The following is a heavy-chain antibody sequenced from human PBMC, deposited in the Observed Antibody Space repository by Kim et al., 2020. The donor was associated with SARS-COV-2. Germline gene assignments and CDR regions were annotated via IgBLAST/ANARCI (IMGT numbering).Heavy chain of an antibody. CDR1: GFTFSSYG. J-gene: IGHJ5*02. CDR3: AMGAYYYGSGSYYNPRLDP. D-gene: IGHD3-10*01. V-gene: IGHV3-30*03. CDR2: ISYDGSNK. Sequence: GGSLRLSCAASGFTFSSYGMHWVRQAPGKGLEWVAVISYDGSNKYYADSVKGRFTISRDNSKNTLYLQMNSLRAEDTAVYYCAMGAYYYGSGSYYNPRLDPWGQGTLVTVSS.